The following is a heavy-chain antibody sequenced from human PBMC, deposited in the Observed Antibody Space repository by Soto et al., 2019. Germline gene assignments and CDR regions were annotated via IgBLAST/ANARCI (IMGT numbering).Heavy chain of an antibody. Sequence: GESLKISCAASGFTFSFHNMNWVRQAPGKGLEWISSISNSSTYIHHAASVEGRFTISRDDAKNSLYLQMNSLRAEDTAFYYCVRDKNDFWSGYPFDYWGQGTLVTVSS. CDR2: ISNSSTYI. D-gene: IGHD3-3*01. V-gene: IGHV3-21*01. CDR3: VRDKNDFWSGYPFDY. J-gene: IGHJ4*02. CDR1: GFTFSFHN.